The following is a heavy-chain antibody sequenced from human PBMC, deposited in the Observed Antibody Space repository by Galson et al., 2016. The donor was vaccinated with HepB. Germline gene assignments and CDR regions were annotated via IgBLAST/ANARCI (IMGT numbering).Heavy chain of an antibody. CDR3: ARGTLMGLDP. D-gene: IGHD2-8*01. J-gene: IGHJ5*02. CDR1: GASITDGVYS. Sequence: TLSLTCAVSGASITDGVYSWTWIRQPPGKGLQWIGYVYHSGGTYSSPSLKSRLAISVDKSKNQFSLRLTSVTAADTAVYYCARGTLMGLDPWGQGILVTISS. CDR2: VYHSGGT. V-gene: IGHV4-30-2*01.